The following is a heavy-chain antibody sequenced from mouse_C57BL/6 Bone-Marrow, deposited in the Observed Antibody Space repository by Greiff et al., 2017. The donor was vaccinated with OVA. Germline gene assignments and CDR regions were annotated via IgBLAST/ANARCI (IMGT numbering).Heavy chain of an antibody. CDR2: IYPRSGNT. D-gene: IGHD1-1*01. V-gene: IGHV1-81*01. J-gene: IGHJ1*03. CDR1: GYTFTSSG. Sequence: VQLQQSGAELARPGASVKLSCKASGYTFTSSGISWVKQRNGQGLEWTGEIYPRSGNTSYNEKFKGKATLPADKSSSTAYMELRILTSEDSAVDVCAEVLLRDRYFDVWGTGATVTVSS. CDR3: AEVLLRDRYFDV.